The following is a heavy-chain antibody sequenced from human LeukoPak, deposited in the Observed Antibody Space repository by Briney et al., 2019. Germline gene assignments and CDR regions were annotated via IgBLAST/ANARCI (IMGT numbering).Heavy chain of an antibody. CDR2: IYPGDSDT. D-gene: IGHD6-13*01. CDR1: GYSFTSYW. Sequence: GESLKISCKGSGYSFTSYWIGWVRQMPGKGLEWMGIIYPGDSDTRYSPSFQGQVTISADKSISTAYPQWSSLKASDTAMYYCATANPSIAAVGPYYYYGMDVWGQGTTVTVSS. J-gene: IGHJ6*02. V-gene: IGHV5-51*01. CDR3: ATANPSIAAVGPYYYYGMDV.